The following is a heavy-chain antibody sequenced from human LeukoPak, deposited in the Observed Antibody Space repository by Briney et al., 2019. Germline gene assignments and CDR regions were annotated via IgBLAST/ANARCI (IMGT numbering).Heavy chain of an antibody. CDR2: INHSGST. CDR1: GGSFSGYY. Sequence: SETLSLTCAIYGGSFSGYYWSWIRQPPGKGLEWIGEINHSGSTNHNPSLKSRVTISVDTSKNQFSLKLSSVTAADTAVYYCARAVGYLDAFDIWGQGTMVTVSS. J-gene: IGHJ3*02. D-gene: IGHD2-15*01. V-gene: IGHV4-34*01. CDR3: ARAVGYLDAFDI.